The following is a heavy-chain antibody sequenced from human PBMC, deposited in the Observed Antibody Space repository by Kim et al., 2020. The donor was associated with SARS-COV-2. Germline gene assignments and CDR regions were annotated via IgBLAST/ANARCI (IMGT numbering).Heavy chain of an antibody. D-gene: IGHD3-3*01. J-gene: IGHJ3*02. Sequence: GGSLRLSCAASGFTFSNAWMSWVRQAPGKGLEWVGLIKSKTDGGTTDYAAPVKGRFTISRDDSKNTLYLQMNSLKTEDTAVYYCTTYDEWLLYPSAFDIWGQGTMVTVSS. CDR1: GFTFSNAW. CDR2: IKSKTDGGTT. V-gene: IGHV3-15*01. CDR3: TTYDEWLLYPSAFDI.